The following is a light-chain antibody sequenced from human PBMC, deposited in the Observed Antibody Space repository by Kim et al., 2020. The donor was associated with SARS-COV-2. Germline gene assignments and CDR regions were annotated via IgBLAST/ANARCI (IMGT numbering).Light chain of an antibody. CDR2: DVN. J-gene: IGLJ2*01. CDR3: SSYRDSNSVI. CDR1: SSDVGYNF. V-gene: IGLV2-14*03. Sequence: PGQSITISCTGTSSDVGYNFVHWYQQHPGGAPKLMIYDVNRRPSGVSDRFSGSKSGNTAYMTIFGLQAEDEADYYCSSYRDSNSVIFGGGTRLTVL.